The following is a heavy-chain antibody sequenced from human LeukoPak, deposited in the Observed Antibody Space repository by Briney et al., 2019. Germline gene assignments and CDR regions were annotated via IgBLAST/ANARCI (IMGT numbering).Heavy chain of an antibody. J-gene: IGHJ3*02. CDR1: GYTFTGYY. D-gene: IGHD6-19*01. V-gene: IGHV1-2*04. CDR2: INPNSGGT. CDR3: ARGSGSNVDDAFDI. Sequence: GASVKVSCKASGYTFTGYYIHWVRQAPGQGLEWMGWINPNSGGTNYAQKFQGWVTMTRDTSISTAYMELSRLRSDDTAVYYCARGSGSNVDDAFDIWGQGTMVTVSS.